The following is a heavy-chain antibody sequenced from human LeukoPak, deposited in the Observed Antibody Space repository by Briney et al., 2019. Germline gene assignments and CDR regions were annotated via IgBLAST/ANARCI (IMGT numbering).Heavy chain of an antibody. Sequence: SETLSLTCSVSGYSFTSGHYWGWIRQPPGKGLEWIGNIYHSGSTHYNPSLKSRATISVDTSKNQFSLKLSSVTAADTAAYYCARYCSSTSCILRAFDYWGQGTLVTVSS. J-gene: IGHJ4*02. CDR2: IYHSGST. CDR3: ARYCSSTSCILRAFDY. V-gene: IGHV4-38-2*01. D-gene: IGHD2-2*01. CDR1: GYSFTSGHY.